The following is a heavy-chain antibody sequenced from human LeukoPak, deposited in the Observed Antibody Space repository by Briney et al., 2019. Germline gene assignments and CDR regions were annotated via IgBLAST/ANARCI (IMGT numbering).Heavy chain of an antibody. J-gene: IGHJ4*02. CDR1: GFTFSSYA. D-gene: IGHD3-10*01. V-gene: IGHV3-23*05. Sequence: GGSLRLSCAASGFTFSSYAVNWVRQAPGKGLEWVSAITSSYIREHYADSVKGRFTISRDNSKNTLYLQLDSLRAEDTAVYYCARERRPFSLVRGVSAAFDYWGQGALVTVSS. CDR3: ARERRPFSLVRGVSAAFDY. CDR2: ITSSYIRE.